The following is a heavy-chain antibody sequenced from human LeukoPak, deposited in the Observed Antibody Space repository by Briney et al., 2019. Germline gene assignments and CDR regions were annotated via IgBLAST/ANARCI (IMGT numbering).Heavy chain of an antibody. Sequence: ASVKVSCKASGYTFTSYAMNWVRQAPGQGLEWMGWISAYNGNTNYAQKLQGRVTMTTDTSTSTAYMELRSLRSDDTAVYYCARMAGIAAAGAQIYYYYGMDVWGQGTTVTVSS. CDR2: ISAYNGNT. CDR3: ARMAGIAAAGAQIYYYYGMDV. D-gene: IGHD6-13*01. V-gene: IGHV1-18*01. CDR1: GYTFTSYA. J-gene: IGHJ6*02.